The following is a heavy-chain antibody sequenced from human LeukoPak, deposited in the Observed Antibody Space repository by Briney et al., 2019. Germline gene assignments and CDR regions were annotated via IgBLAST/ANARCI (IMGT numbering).Heavy chain of an antibody. V-gene: IGHV4-34*01. CDR2: INHSGST. CDR1: GGSFSGYY. Sequence: PSETLSLTCAVYGGSFSGYYWSWIRQPPGKGLEWIGEINHSGSTNYNPSLKSRVTISVDTSKNQFSLKLSSVTAADTAVYYCARGRGRHHIVLVVCATPNWFDPWGQGTLVTVSS. D-gene: IGHD2-8*02. CDR3: ARGRGRHHIVLVVCATPNWFDP. J-gene: IGHJ5*02.